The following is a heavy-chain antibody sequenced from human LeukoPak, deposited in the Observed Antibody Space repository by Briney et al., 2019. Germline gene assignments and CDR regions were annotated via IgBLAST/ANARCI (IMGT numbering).Heavy chain of an antibody. D-gene: IGHD3-10*01. CDR1: GYSISNGYY. J-gene: IGHJ4*02. CDR2: IYQSGNT. CDR3: TRHPFGELLD. V-gene: IGHV4-38-2*01. Sequence: SETLSLTCAVSGYSISNGYYWGWIRQSPGKGLEWIGSIYQSGNTYYNPSLKSRVTLSVDKSKNQFSLKLSSVTAADTAAYYCTRHPFGELLDWGQGTLVTVSS.